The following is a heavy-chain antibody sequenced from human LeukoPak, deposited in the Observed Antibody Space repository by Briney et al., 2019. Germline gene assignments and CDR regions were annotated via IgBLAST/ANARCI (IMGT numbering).Heavy chain of an antibody. CDR3: ARERSIQQQLALGY. D-gene: IGHD6-13*01. V-gene: IGHV1-46*01. J-gene: IGHJ4*02. CDR1: GFTFSSYA. Sequence: GGSLRLSCAASGFTFSSYAMSWVRQAPGQGLEWMGIINPSGGSTSYAQKFQGRVTMTRDTSTSTVYMELSSLRSEDTAVYYCARERSIQQQLALGYWGQGTLVTVSS. CDR2: INPSGGST.